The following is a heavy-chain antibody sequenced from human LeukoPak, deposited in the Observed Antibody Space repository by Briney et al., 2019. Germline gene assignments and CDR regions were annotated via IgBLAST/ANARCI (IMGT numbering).Heavy chain of an antibody. CDR3: ARGFSGDWYFDL. V-gene: IGHV3-74*01. D-gene: IGHD3-3*01. Sequence: GGSLRLSCAASGFTFSSYWMHWVRQAPGKGLVWVSRINSDGSSTSYAESVKGRFTISRDNAKNTLYLQMNSLRAEDTAVYYCARGFSGDWYFDLWGRGTLVTVSS. J-gene: IGHJ2*01. CDR2: INSDGSST. CDR1: GFTFSSYW.